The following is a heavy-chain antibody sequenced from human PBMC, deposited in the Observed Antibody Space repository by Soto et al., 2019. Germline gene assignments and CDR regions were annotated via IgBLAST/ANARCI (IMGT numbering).Heavy chain of an antibody. CDR2: IIPIFGTA. CDR3: ARNSGSYYYFDY. D-gene: IGHD1-26*01. V-gene: IGHV1-69*13. Sequence: SVKVSCKASGGTFSSYAISWVRQAPGQGLEWMGGIIPIFGTANYAQKFQGRVTITADESTSTAYMELSSLRSEDTAVYYCARNSGSYYYFDYWGQGALVTVSS. CDR1: GGTFSSYA. J-gene: IGHJ4*02.